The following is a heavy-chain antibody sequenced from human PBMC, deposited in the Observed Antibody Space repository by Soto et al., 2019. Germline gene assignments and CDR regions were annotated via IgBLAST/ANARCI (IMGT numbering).Heavy chain of an antibody. CDR1: GYTFTSYD. Sequence: ASVKVSCKASGYTFTSYDINWVRQATGQGLEWMGWLKPNGGDTGYAQNFQGRVTLTRNTSTATAYMELTSLTSADTAVYFCARNPTETGTFEYWGQGTQVTVSS. CDR3: ARNPTETGTFEY. D-gene: IGHD7-27*01. V-gene: IGHV1-8*01. CDR2: LKPNGGDT. J-gene: IGHJ4*02.